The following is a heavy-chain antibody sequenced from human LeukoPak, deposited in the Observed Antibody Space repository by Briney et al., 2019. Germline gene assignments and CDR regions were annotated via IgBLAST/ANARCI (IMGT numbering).Heavy chain of an antibody. D-gene: IGHD2-21*02. J-gene: IGHJ4*02. V-gene: IGHV4-39*07. CDR3: ARDLERVVETDY. Sequence: PETLSLTCTVSGGSISSSSYYWGWIRQPPGKGLEWIGSIYYSGSTYYNPSLKSRVTISVDTSKNQFSLKLSSVTAADTAVYYCARDLERVVETDYWGQGTLVTVSS. CDR2: IYYSGST. CDR1: GGSISSSSYY.